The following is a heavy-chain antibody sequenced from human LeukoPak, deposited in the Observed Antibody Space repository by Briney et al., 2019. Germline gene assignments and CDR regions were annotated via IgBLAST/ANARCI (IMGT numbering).Heavy chain of an antibody. D-gene: IGHD4-11*01. V-gene: IGHV4-39*07. CDR3: ARHPMRGYTVRRDY. CDR1: GGSISSSSYY. CDR2: IYYSGST. J-gene: IGHJ4*02. Sequence: PSETLSLTCTVSGGSISSSSYYWGWIRQPPGKGLEWIGSIYYSGSTYYNPSLKSRVTISVDTSKNQFSLKLSSVTAADTAVYYCARHPMRGYTVRRDYWGQGTLVTVSS.